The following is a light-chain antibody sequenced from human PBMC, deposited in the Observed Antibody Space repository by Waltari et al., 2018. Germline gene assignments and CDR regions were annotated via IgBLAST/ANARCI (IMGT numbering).Light chain of an antibody. CDR2: KIS. V-gene: IGKV2-24*01. CDR1: QSLVRSDGDTY. J-gene: IGKJ3*01. Sequence: DIVMTQAPLSSPVTLGQPASISCRSSQSLVRSDGDTYVSWRQQRPGQPPRRIIYKISNRFPGVPDRFSGSGAGTDFTLKISRVEAEDVGVYYCMQAAQFPITFGPGTKVDIK. CDR3: MQAAQFPIT.